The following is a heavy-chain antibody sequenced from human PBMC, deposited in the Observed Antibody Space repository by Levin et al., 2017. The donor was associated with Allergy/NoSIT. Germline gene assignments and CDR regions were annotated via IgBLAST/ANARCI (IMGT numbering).Heavy chain of an antibody. Sequence: PGGSLRLSCKGSGYRFTTYWIGWVRQMPGKGLEWMGIIYPGDSDTRYSPSFQAQVTMSVDKSTSTAYLRWKSLKASDTAMYYCAREGHDSYDYSTWYFDLWGRGTLVTVSS. D-gene: IGHD3-22*01. CDR1: GYRFTTYW. CDR3: AREGHDSYDYSTWYFDL. V-gene: IGHV5-51*01. CDR2: IYPGDSDT. J-gene: IGHJ2*01.